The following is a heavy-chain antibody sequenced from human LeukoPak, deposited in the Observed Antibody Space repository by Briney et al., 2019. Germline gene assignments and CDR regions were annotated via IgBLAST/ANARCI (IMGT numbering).Heavy chain of an antibody. CDR3: ARAIAVTPWYFDL. J-gene: IGHJ2*01. CDR1: GFTFSDYY. D-gene: IGHD6-19*01. V-gene: IGHV3-11*03. Sequence: MTGGSLRLSCAASGFTFSDYYMSWIRQAPGKGLEWISYIRSSGSDTNYADSVRGRFTISRDNAKNSLYLQMNSLRAEDTAVYYCARAIAVTPWYFDLWGRGTLVTVSS. CDR2: IRSSGSDT.